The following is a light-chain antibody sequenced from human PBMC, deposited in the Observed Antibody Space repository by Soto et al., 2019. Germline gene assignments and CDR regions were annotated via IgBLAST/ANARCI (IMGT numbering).Light chain of an antibody. J-gene: IGKJ4*01. Sequence: EIVLTQSPATLSVSPGERATLSCRASQSPGKYLGWYQQKPGQAPRLLIYDVSNRATGIPARFSGSGSGTDFTLTISSLEPEDFAVYYCQHRSNWPLTFGGGTKVEIK. V-gene: IGKV3-11*01. CDR3: QHRSNWPLT. CDR1: QSPGKY. CDR2: DVS.